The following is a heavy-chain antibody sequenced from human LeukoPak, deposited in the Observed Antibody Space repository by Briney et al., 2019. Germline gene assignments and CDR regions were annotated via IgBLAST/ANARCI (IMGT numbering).Heavy chain of an antibody. J-gene: IGHJ4*02. V-gene: IGHV4-34*01. Sequence: SETLSLTCAVYGGSFSGYYWSWTRQPPGKGLEWIGEINHSGSINYNPSLKSRVTISVDTSKNQFSLKLSSVTAADTAVYYCARGGPYYYDSSGYYYWGQGTLVTVSS. CDR2: INHSGSI. CDR3: ARGGPYYYDSSGYYY. CDR1: GGSFSGYY. D-gene: IGHD3-22*01.